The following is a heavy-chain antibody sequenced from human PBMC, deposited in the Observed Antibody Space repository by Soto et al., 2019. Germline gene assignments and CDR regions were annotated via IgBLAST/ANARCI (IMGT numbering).Heavy chain of an antibody. CDR2: ISAYNGHT. Sequence: GASVKVSCKASGYTFTSYGISWVRQAPGQGLEWMGWISAYNGHTNYAQKFQGRVTMTTDTSTTTAYMELRSLTSDDTAVYYCAKWDGSATEGLDFWGQGTLVTVSS. D-gene: IGHD3-10*01. CDR3: AKWDGSATEGLDF. CDR1: GYTFTSYG. J-gene: IGHJ4*02. V-gene: IGHV1-18*01.